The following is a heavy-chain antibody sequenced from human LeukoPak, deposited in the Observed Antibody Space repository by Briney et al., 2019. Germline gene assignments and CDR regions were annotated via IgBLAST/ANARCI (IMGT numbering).Heavy chain of an antibody. CDR3: AKHYSVVAANYYYYGMDV. Sequence: GGSLRLSCAASGFTVSSNYMSWVRQAPGKGLEWVSVIYSGGSTYYADSVKGRFTISRDNSKNTLYLQMNSLRAEDTAVYYCAKHYSVVAANYYYYGMDVWGQGTTVTVSS. CDR2: IYSGGST. V-gene: IGHV3-66*04. D-gene: IGHD2-15*01. CDR1: GFTVSSNY. J-gene: IGHJ6*02.